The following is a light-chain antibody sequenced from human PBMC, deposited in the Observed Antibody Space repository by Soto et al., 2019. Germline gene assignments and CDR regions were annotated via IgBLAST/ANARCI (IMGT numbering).Light chain of an antibody. Sequence: DIQMTQSTSTLSASVGDRVTITCRASQSISSWLAWYQQKPGKAPKLLIYKASSLESGVPSRFSGSGSGTEFNLTISSLQPDDFATYYFQQYNSYWTFGQGTKVEIK. CDR2: KAS. CDR1: QSISSW. V-gene: IGKV1-5*03. J-gene: IGKJ1*01. CDR3: QQYNSYWT.